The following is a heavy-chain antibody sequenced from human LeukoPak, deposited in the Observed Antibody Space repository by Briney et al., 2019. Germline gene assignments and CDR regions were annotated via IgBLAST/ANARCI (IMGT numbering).Heavy chain of an antibody. J-gene: IGHJ6*02. CDR2: ISYDGSNK. V-gene: IGHV3-30-3*01. Sequence: GGSLRLSCAASGFTFSSYAMHWVRQAPGKGLEWVAVISYDGSNKYYADSVKGRFTISRDNSKNTLYLQMNSLRAEDTAVYYCARAGRGIAVAGNYYGMDVWGQGTTVTVSS. CDR3: ARAGRGIAVAGNYYGMDV. CDR1: GFTFSSYA. D-gene: IGHD6-19*01.